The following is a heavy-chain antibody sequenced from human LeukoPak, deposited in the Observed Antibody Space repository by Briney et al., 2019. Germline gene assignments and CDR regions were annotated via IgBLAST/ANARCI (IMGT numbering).Heavy chain of an antibody. CDR2: INTNTGNP. CDR3: ARDYYDSSGYSPPDY. V-gene: IGHV7-4-1*02. Sequence: ASVTVSCKASGYTFTSYAMNWVRQAPGQGLEWMGWINTNTGNPTYAQGFTGRFVFSLDTSVSTAYLQISSLEAEDTAVYYCARDYYDSSGYSPPDYWGQGTLVTVSS. CDR1: GYTFTSYA. D-gene: IGHD3-22*01. J-gene: IGHJ4*02.